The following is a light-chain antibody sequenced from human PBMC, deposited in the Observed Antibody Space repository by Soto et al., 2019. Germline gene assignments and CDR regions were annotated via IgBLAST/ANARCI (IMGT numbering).Light chain of an antibody. CDR3: SSYTTSSTHWV. Sequence: QSVLTQPASVSGSPGQSITISCTGTSSDVGGYNYVSWYQQHPGKAPKLMYEVSNRPSGVSNRFSGSKSGNTASLTISGLQAEDEADYYCSSYTTSSTHWVFGGGTKVTVL. CDR2: EVS. J-gene: IGLJ3*02. V-gene: IGLV2-14*01. CDR1: SSDVGGYNY.